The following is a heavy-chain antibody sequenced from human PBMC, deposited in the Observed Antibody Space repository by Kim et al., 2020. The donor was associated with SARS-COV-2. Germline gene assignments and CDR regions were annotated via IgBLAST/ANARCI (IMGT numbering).Heavy chain of an antibody. CDR3: AKSTVILWFGQFRNDAF. J-gene: IGHJ3*01. CDR2: ISYEGSKK. Sequence: GGSLRLSCAASGFNFNNFGFRWVRQAPGKGLEWVAVISYEGSKKNYADSLKGRFIISRDYSKNTVYLELTSLTPEDTAVYYCAKSTVILWFGQFRNDAF. D-gene: IGHD3-10*01. CDR1: GFNFNNFG. V-gene: IGHV3-30*18.